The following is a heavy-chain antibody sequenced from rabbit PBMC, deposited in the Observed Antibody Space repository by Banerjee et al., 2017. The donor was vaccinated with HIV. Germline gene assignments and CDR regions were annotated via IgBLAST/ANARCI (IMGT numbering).Heavy chain of an antibody. J-gene: IGHJ4*01. Sequence: QSLEESGGDLVKPGASLTLTCTASGFSFSSGYDMCWVRQAPGKGLEWVACIYTGDGNTYYASWVNGRFTISKTSSTTVTLQMTSLTAADTATYFCARVGYGGYGYSTLSLWGPGTLVTVS. CDR3: ARVGYGGYGYSTLSL. D-gene: IGHD7-1*01. CDR2: IYTGDGNT. V-gene: IGHV1S40*01. CDR1: GFSFSSGYD.